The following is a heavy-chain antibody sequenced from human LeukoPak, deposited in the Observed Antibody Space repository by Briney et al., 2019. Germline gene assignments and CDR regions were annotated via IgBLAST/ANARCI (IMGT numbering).Heavy chain of an antibody. CDR2: INPNSGGT. CDR3: ARVGGAIFGVVIFDY. CDR1: GYTFTGYY. J-gene: IGHJ4*02. Sequence: EASVKVSCKSSGYTFTGYYMHWVRQAPGQGLELMGWINPNSGGTNYAQKFQGRVTMTRDTSTSTAYMELSRLRSDDTAVYYCARVGGAIFGVVIFDYWGQGTLVTVSS. V-gene: IGHV1-2*02. D-gene: IGHD3-3*01.